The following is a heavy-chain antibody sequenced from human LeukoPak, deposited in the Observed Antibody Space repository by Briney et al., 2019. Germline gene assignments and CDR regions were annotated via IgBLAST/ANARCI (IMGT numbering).Heavy chain of an antibody. V-gene: IGHV4-59*08. CDR3: ARGYCSGGSCYLDY. CDR2: IYYSGST. CDR1: GDSISNYY. Sequence: SETLSLTCTVSGDSISNYYWSWIRQPPGKGLEWIGYIYYSGSTNYNPSLKSRVTISVDTSKNQFSLKLSSVTAADTAVYYCARGYCSGGSCYLDYWGQGTLVTVSS. J-gene: IGHJ4*02. D-gene: IGHD2-15*01.